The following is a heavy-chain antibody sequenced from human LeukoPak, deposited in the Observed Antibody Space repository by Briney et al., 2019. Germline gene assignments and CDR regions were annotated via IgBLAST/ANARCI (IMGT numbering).Heavy chain of an antibody. D-gene: IGHD3/OR15-3a*01. CDR1: GFTFSSYA. J-gene: IGHJ4*02. V-gene: IGHV3-23*01. CDR2: ISGSGGST. Sequence: GGSLRLSCAASGFTFSSYAMSWVRQAPGKGLEWVSAISGSGGSTYYADSVKGRFTISRDNSKNTVYLQMDSLRAEDTAVYYCAREPGTDYRKYYFDYWGQGTLVTVSS. CDR3: AREPGTDYRKYYFDY.